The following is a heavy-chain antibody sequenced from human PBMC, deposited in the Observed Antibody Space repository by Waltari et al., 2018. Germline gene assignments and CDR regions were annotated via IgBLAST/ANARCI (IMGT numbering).Heavy chain of an antibody. CDR3: ARQTAAVDPFDY. V-gene: IGHV5-51*01. D-gene: IGHD2-15*01. CDR1: GLPFTKNW. CDR2: IYPGDADI. Sequence: EVQLVQSGAEVKKPGESSKISCKVSGLPFTKNWIAWVRQMPGKGLEWVGMIYPGDADIRYSPSLQGQVTISVDESINTAFLQWTSLKASDTAIYFCARQTAAVDPFDYWGQGTLVTVSS. J-gene: IGHJ4*02.